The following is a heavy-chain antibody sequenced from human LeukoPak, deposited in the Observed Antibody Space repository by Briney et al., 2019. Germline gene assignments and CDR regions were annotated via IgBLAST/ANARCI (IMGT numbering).Heavy chain of an antibody. CDR2: IHTSGAG. V-gene: IGHV4-4*09. CDR1: SASISNYY. J-gene: IGHJ4*02. Sequence: SDTLSLTCTVASASISNYYWSWIRQTPEKGLEWMGYIHTSGAGRYYPPLESRLTLSIDTSRNHLSLKLTSVTAADTAVYFCARLGSYHDFWGQGALVTVSS. D-gene: IGHD1-26*01. CDR3: ARLGSYHDF.